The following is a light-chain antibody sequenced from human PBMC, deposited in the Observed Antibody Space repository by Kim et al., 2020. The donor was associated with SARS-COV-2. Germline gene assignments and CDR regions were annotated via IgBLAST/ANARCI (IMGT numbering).Light chain of an antibody. V-gene: IGKV1-39*01. J-gene: IGKJ4*01. CDR1: RSISTY. CDR2: AAS. CDR3: QQSYSSPVT. Sequence: DIQLTQSPSSLSASVGDRVTITCRASRSISTYLNWYQLKAGKAPQLLIFAASSLQSGVPTRFSGSGSGTDFTLTISGLHPEDFATYYCQQSYSSPVTVGGGTKLEI.